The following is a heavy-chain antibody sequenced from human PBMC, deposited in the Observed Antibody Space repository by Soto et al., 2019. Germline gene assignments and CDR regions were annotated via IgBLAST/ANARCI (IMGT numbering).Heavy chain of an antibody. CDR3: ASGTNSAFFVY. CDR2: ISSRSSTI. CDR1: GFTFSDYY. Sequence: QVQLVESGGGLVKPGGSLRLSCAASGFTFSDYYMSWIRQAPGKGLEWVSYISSRSSTIFYAYSVKGRFTISRDNVKNSLYLQMNSLRAEDTAVYYCASGTNSAFFVYWGQGILVNVSS. D-gene: IGHD2-8*01. V-gene: IGHV3-11*01. J-gene: IGHJ4*02.